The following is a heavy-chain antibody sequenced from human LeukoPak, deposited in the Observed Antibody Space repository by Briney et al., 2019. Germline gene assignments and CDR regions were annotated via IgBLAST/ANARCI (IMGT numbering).Heavy chain of an antibody. Sequence: SETLSLTCAVYGGSFSGYYWSWIRQPPGKGLEWIGEINHSGSTNYNPSLKSRVTISVDTSKNQFSLKLSSVTAADTAVYYCARVHRYCSSTSCYTFDYWGQGTLVTVSS. V-gene: IGHV4-34*01. D-gene: IGHD2-2*02. J-gene: IGHJ4*02. CDR1: GGSFSGYY. CDR2: INHSGST. CDR3: ARVHRYCSSTSCYTFDY.